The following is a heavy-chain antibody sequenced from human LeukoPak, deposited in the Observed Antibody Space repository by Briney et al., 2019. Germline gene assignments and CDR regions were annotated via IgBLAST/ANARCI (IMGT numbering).Heavy chain of an antibody. V-gene: IGHV3-48*03. CDR1: EFTFSNYA. Sequence: PGGSLRLSCAASEFTFSNYAMNWVRQAPGKGLEWVSYISSSGSTIYHADSVKGRFTVSRDNAKNSLYLQMNSLRVEDTAVYYCARGSRDAFDIWGQGTMVSVSS. D-gene: IGHD2-2*01. CDR2: ISSSGSTI. CDR3: ARGSRDAFDI. J-gene: IGHJ3*02.